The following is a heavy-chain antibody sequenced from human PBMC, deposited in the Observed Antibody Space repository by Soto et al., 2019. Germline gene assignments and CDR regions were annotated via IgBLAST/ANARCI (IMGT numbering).Heavy chain of an antibody. V-gene: IGHV3-23*01. CDR1: GFTFSSYA. D-gene: IGHD3-9*01. CDR2: ISGSARST. CDR3: AKDVHYDIVTGIEYFHH. Sequence: EVQLLESGGGLVQPGGSLRLSCAASGFTFSSYAISWVRRAPGKGLEWVSAISGSARSTKYADSVKGRFTISRDNSKNTLFLQMSSLRAEDTAVYSCAKDVHYDIVTGIEYFHHWAQGTLVTVSS. J-gene: IGHJ1*01.